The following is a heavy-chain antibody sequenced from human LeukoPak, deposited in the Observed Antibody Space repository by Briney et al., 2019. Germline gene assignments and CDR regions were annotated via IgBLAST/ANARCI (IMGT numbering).Heavy chain of an antibody. CDR1: GYTLIELS. D-gene: IGHD2-15*01. V-gene: IGHV1-24*01. CDR2: FDPEDGET. Sequence: ASVKVSCKVSGYTLIELSMHWVRQAPGKGLEWMGGFDPEDGETIYAQKFQGRVTMTEDTSTDTAYMELSSLRSEDTAVYYCASPYCSGGSCYLDYWGQGTLVTVSS. CDR3: ASPYCSGGSCYLDY. J-gene: IGHJ4*02.